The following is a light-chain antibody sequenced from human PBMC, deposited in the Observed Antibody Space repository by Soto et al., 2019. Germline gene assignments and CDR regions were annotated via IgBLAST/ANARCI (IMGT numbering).Light chain of an antibody. CDR1: QTIYSN. CDR3: QQCNDWPLT. CDR2: RAS. V-gene: IGKV3-15*01. J-gene: IGKJ4*01. Sequence: IQMTQSPATLSVSPGERATLSCRASQTIYSNVAWYQQRPGQAPRLLIYRASARATGIPARFSGSGSGTEFTLTISSLQSEDFAVYYCQQCNDWPLTFGGGTKVDIK.